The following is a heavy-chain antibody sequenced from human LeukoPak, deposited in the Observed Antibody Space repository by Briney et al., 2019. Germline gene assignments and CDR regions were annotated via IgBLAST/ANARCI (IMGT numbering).Heavy chain of an antibody. J-gene: IGHJ6*03. CDR2: IIPIFGTA. CDR1: GYTFTSYG. V-gene: IGHV1-69*13. CDR3: ARDPYSGSYGPYYYYYMDV. Sequence: SVKVSCKASGYTFTSYGISWVRQAPGQGLEWMGGIIPIFGTANYAQKFQGRVTITADESTSTAYMELSSLRSEDTAVYYCARDPYSGSYGPYYYYYMDVWGEGTTVTTSS. D-gene: IGHD1-26*01.